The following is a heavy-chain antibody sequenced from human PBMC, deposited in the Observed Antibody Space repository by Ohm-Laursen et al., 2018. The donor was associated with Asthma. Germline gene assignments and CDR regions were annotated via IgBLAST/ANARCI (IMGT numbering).Heavy chain of an antibody. CDR2: LNTDGSGT. CDR1: GFTFSSYW. J-gene: IGHJ4*02. V-gene: IGHV3-74*01. CDR3: ARARSGSSYDY. Sequence: SLRLSCAASGFTFSSYWMHWVRQAPGKGPVWVSRLNTDGSGTCYADSVKGRFTISRDNAKNTLYLQMNSLRAEDTAVYYCARARSGSSYDYWGQGTLVTVSS. D-gene: IGHD1-26*01.